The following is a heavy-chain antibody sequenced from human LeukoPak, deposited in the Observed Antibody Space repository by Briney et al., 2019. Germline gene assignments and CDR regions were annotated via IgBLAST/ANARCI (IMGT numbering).Heavy chain of an antibody. V-gene: IGHV4-34*01. CDR3: ARQDILTGYSYGPSFDY. CDR1: GGSFSGYY. D-gene: IGHD3-9*01. Sequence: SETLSLTCAVYGGSFSGYYWSWIRQPPGKGLEWIGEINHSGSTNYNPSLKSRVTISVDTSKNQFSLKLSSVTAADTAVYYCARQDILTGYSYGPSFDYWGQGTLVTVSS. CDR2: INHSGST. J-gene: IGHJ4*02.